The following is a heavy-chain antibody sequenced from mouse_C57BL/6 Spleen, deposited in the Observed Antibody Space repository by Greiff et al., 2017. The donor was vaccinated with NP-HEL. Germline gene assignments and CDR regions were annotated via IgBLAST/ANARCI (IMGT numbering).Heavy chain of an antibody. D-gene: IGHD2-14*01. CDR2: IYPSDSET. V-gene: IGHV1-61*01. CDR3: ARRGYATGAMDY. J-gene: IGHJ4*01. Sequence: QVHVKQPGAELVRPGSSVKLSCKASGYTFTSYWMDWVKQRPGQGLEWIGNIYPSDSETHYNQKFKDKATLTVDKSSSTAYMQLSSLTSEDSAVYYCARRGYATGAMDYWGQGTSVTVSS. CDR1: GYTFTSYW.